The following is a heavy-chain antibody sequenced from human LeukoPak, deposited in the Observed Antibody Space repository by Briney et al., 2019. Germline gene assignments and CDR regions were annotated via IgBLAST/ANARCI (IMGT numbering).Heavy chain of an antibody. D-gene: IGHD6-13*01. CDR1: GFTFSSYG. CDR3: AKGGRYSSSLLDY. V-gene: IGHV3-30*02. J-gene: IGHJ4*02. CDR2: IRYDGSNK. Sequence: VQPGGSLRLSCAASGFTFSSYGMHWVRQAPGKGLEGVAFIRYDGSNKYYADSVKGRFTISRDNSKNTLYLQMNSLRAEDTAVYYCAKGGRYSSSLLDYWGQGTLVTVSS.